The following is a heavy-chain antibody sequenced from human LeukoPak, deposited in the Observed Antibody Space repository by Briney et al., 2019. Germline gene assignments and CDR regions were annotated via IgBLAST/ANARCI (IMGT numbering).Heavy chain of an antibody. CDR2: INHSGST. CDR3: ARKRGYSYETNAFDI. Sequence: SETLSLTCAVYGGSFSGYYWSWIRQPPGKGLEWIGEINHSGSTNYNPSLKSRVTISVDTSKNQFSLKLSSVTAADTAVYYCARKRGYSYETNAFDIWGQGTMVTVSS. J-gene: IGHJ3*02. CDR1: GGSFSGYY. V-gene: IGHV4-34*01. D-gene: IGHD5-18*01.